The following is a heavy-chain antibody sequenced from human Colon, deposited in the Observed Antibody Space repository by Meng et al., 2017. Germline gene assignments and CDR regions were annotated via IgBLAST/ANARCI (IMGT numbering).Heavy chain of an antibody. Sequence: QVSLPGSGPRRVQPSGTRSLPCPVSGGSISSNNWWSWVRQPPGRGLEWIGEIYQCGSTNYSPSLKSRVTISLDKSKNQFSLKVSYMTAADTAVYFCARVPTTVDPFESWGQGTLVTVSS. J-gene: IGHJ4*02. CDR3: ARVPTTVDPFES. V-gene: IGHV4-4*02. CDR1: GGSISSNNW. CDR2: IYQCGST. D-gene: IGHD4-23*01.